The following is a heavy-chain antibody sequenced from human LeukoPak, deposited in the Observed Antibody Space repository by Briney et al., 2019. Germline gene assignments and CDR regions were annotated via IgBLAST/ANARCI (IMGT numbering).Heavy chain of an antibody. CDR2: INPNSGGT. CDR1: AYTFTGHY. V-gene: IGHV1-2*02. CDR3: ARCSTPHWIFDAFDI. J-gene: IGHJ3*02. Sequence: ASVNVSRKASAYTFTGHYMHWVRQAPGQGPEWMGWINPNSGGTNYAQKFQGRVTMTRDTSISTAYMELSGLRSDDTAVYYCARCSTPHWIFDAFDIWGQGTLVTVSS. D-gene: IGHD1-1*01.